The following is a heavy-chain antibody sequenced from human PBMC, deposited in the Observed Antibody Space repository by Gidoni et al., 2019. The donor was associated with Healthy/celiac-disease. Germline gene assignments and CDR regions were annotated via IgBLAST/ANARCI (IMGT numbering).Heavy chain of an antibody. V-gene: IGHV1-8*01. CDR3: ARVVHDYGDYGSGMDV. D-gene: IGHD4-17*01. J-gene: IGHJ6*02. CDR2: MNPNSGNT. Sequence: QVQLVQSGAEVKKPGASVKVSCKASGYTFTSYEINWVRQATGQGLEWMGWMNPNSGNTGYAQKFQGRVTMTRNTSISTAYMELSSLRSEDTAVYYCARVVHDYGDYGSGMDVWGQGTTVTVSS. CDR1: GYTFTSYE.